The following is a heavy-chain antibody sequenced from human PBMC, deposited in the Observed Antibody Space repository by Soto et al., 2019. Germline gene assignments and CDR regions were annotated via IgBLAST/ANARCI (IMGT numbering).Heavy chain of an antibody. CDR3: ARRYGYYFDY. D-gene: IGHD4-17*01. CDR2: IYYSGCT. J-gene: IGHJ4*02. CDR1: GGSISSYY. Sequence: QVQLQESGPGLVKPSETLSLTCTVSGGSISSYYWSWIRQPPGKGLEWIGYIYYSGCTNYNPSLQSRVTISVDTPKNQLSLKLSSVSAADTAVYYCARRYGYYFDYWGQGTLVTVSS. V-gene: IGHV4-59*08.